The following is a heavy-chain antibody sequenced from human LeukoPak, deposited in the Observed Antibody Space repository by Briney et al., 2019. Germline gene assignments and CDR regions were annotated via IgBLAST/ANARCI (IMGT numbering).Heavy chain of an antibody. CDR2: IYTGGST. Sequence: GGSLRLSCVVSGFTVSSDYMSWVRQAPGKGLECVSLIYTGGSTYYADSVKGRFTISRDESKNTLYLQMNSLRAEDTAIYYCARVSGGYYPFDYWGQGTLVTVSS. CDR3: ARVSGGYYPFDY. V-gene: IGHV3-53*01. CDR1: GFTVSSDY. J-gene: IGHJ4*02. D-gene: IGHD1-26*01.